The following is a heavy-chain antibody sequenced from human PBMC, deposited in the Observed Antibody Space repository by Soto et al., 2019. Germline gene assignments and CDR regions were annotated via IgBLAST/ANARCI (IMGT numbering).Heavy chain of an antibody. CDR1: GCTFSSYA. Sequence: PGGSLILSCAASGCTFSSYAMHWVRQAPGKGLEWVAVISYDGSNKYYADSVKGRFTISRDNSKNTLYLQMNSLRAEDTAVYYCARDRDNWRDYYYYGMDVWGQGTTVTVSS. V-gene: IGHV3-30-3*01. CDR3: ARDRDNWRDYYYYGMDV. D-gene: IGHD1-20*01. CDR2: ISYDGSNK. J-gene: IGHJ6*02.